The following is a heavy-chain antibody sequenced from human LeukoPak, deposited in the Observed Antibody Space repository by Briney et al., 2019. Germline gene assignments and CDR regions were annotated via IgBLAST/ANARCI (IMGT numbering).Heavy chain of an antibody. D-gene: IGHD3-9*01. J-gene: IGHJ4*02. CDR1: GLTFSTYG. CDR3: AKGDILTGYLTFYFAY. V-gene: IGHV3-30*18. Sequence: GGSLRLSCAASGLTFSTYGMHWVRQAPGKGLEWVADISYDGSNKYYADSVKGRFTISRDNPENTLYLQMNSLRAEDTAVYYWAKGDILTGYLTFYFAYWGQGPLVTVSS. CDR2: ISYDGSNK.